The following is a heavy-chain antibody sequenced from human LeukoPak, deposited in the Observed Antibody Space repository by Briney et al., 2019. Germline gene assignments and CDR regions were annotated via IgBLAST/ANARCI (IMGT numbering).Heavy chain of an antibody. CDR1: GGSISNGGYS. D-gene: IGHD3-10*01. Sequence: SETLSLTCAVSGGSISNGGYSWSWIRQPPGKGLEWIGYIYHSGSTYYNPSLKSRVTISVDRSKNQFSLKLSSVTAADTAVYYCARALRAPYYYGSGLFDPWGQGTLVTVAS. CDR3: ARALRAPYYYGSGLFDP. CDR2: IYHSGST. J-gene: IGHJ5*02. V-gene: IGHV4-30-2*01.